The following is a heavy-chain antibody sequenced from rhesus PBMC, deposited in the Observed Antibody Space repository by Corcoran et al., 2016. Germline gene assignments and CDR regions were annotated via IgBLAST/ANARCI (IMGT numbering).Heavy chain of an antibody. Sequence: EVQLVQSGAEVKRPGESLKIACKTAGYGFTCYWIIWVLQLPGKGLEWRGAIDPGDSDTRDSPSFQDQVTISADKSISTTYLQWSSLKASDSATYYCAKVGPYRYFDYWGQGVLVTVSS. J-gene: IGHJ4*01. CDR1: GYGFTCYW. CDR2: IDPGDSDT. D-gene: IGHD5-12*01. CDR3: AKVGPYRYFDY. V-gene: IGHV5-2*01.